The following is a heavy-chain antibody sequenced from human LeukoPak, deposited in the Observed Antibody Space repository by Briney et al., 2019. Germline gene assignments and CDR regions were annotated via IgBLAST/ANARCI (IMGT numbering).Heavy chain of an antibody. J-gene: IGHJ5*02. CDR3: ARVSCGGGTCYDSRGWFDP. V-gene: IGHV4-39*07. Sequence: SETLSLTCTVSGGSISSGSYYWGWIRQPPGTGLEWIGNIYYSGTTYYNPSLKSRVTISIDTSKNQFSLKLSSVTAADTAVYYCARVSCGGGTCYDSRGWFDPWGQGTLVTVSS. D-gene: IGHD2-15*01. CDR2: IYYSGTT. CDR1: GGSISSGSYY.